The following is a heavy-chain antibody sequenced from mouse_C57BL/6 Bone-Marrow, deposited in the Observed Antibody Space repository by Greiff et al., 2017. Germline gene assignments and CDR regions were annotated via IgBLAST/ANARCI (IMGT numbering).Heavy chain of an antibody. J-gene: IGHJ2*01. CDR1: GYTFTSYW. V-gene: IGHV1-55*01. CDR2: IYPGSGST. CDR3: ATTDYGDFDY. Sequence: QVQLQQPGAELVKPGASVKMSCKASGYTFTSYWITWVKQRPGQGLEWIGDIYPGSGSTNYNEKFKSKATLTVDTASSTAYMQLSSLTSEDYAVYYCATTDYGDFDYWGQGTTLTVSS. D-gene: IGHD2-4*01.